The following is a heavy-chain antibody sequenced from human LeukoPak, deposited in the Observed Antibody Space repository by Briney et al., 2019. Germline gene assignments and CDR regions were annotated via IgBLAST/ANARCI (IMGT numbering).Heavy chain of an antibody. V-gene: IGHV4-61*08. Sequence: PSQTLSLTCTVSGDSISSGDYYWSWIRQSPGKGLEWIGYIYYTETSYNPSLKSRVTISADTSKNQFSLKLYSVTAADTAVYYCATRKLGNDYWGQGTLVTVSS. J-gene: IGHJ4*02. CDR2: IYYTET. D-gene: IGHD7-27*01. CDR3: ATRKLGNDY. CDR1: GDSISSGDYY.